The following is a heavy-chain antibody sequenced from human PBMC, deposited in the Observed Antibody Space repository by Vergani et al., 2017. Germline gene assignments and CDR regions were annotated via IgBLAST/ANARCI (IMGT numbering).Heavy chain of an antibody. Sequence: QVQLVQSGAEVKKPGSSVKVSCKASGGTFSSYAISWVRQAPGQGLEWMGRIIPIFGTANYAQKFQGRVTMTADKSTSTAYMELSSLRSEDTAVYYCARGGYCSSTSCYTGRYYMDVWGKGTTVTVSS. V-gene: IGHV1-69*14. D-gene: IGHD2-2*02. CDR3: ARGGYCSSTSCYTGRYYMDV. CDR1: GGTFSSYA. CDR2: IIPIFGTA. J-gene: IGHJ6*03.